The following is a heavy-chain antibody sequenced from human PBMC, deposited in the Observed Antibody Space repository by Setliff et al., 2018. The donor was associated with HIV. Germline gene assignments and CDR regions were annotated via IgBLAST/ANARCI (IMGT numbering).Heavy chain of an antibody. CDR3: ARDRPPSTVDMLGAFDR. D-gene: IGHD4-17*01. J-gene: IGHJ3*02. CDR1: RGSISRYY. V-gene: IGHV4-59*01. Sequence: SETLSLICTVSRGSISRYYWSWIRQPPGKGLEWIGYIYYTGTTKYNPSLKSRVTMSVDTSKNQLSLKLSPLTAADTAVYYCARDRPPSTVDMLGAFDRWGQGTMVTVSS. CDR2: IYYTGTT.